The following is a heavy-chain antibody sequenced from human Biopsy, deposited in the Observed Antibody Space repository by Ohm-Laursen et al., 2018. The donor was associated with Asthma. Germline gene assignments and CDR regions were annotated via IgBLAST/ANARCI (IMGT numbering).Heavy chain of an antibody. J-gene: IGHJ4*02. V-gene: IGHV1-24*01. D-gene: IGHD4-17*01. CDR1: GYSLTDLS. CDR3: ASDFPKDYVRYNFQF. CDR2: HDHGEGGT. Sequence: GASVKVSCNISGYSLTDLSMHWVRQAPGQGLEWMGGHDHGEGGTVNARRFQGRVTMTEDTSADTAYMELSSLSSDDTAVYYCASDFPKDYVRYNFQFWGQGTLVTVSS.